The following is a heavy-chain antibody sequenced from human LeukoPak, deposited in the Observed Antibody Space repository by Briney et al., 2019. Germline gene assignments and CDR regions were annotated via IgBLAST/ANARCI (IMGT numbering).Heavy chain of an antibody. CDR1: GFTFSDYY. CDR3: ASYTTNWYVH. CDR2: ISSSGSTT. V-gene: IGHV3-11*04. D-gene: IGHD2-2*02. Sequence: GGSLRLSCAASGFTFSDYYMSWIRQAPGKGLEWVSYISSSGSTTYYADSVKGRFTISGDNAKNSLYLQMNSLRAEDTAVYYCASYTTNWYVHWGQGTLVTVSS. J-gene: IGHJ5*02.